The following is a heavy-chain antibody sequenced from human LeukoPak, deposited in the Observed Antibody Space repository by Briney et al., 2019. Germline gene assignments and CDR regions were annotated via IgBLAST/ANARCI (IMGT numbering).Heavy chain of an antibody. J-gene: IGHJ6*03. CDR3: AHELGYYYYMDV. Sequence: SGPALVKPTQTLTLTCTFSGFSLSTGGMCVSWIRQPPGKALEWLARIDWDDDKYYSTSLKTRLTISKDTSKNQVVLTMTNMDPVDTATYYCAHELGYYYYMDVWGKRTTVTVSS. CDR2: IDWDDDK. CDR1: GFSLSTGGMC. D-gene: IGHD6-13*01. V-gene: IGHV2-70*11.